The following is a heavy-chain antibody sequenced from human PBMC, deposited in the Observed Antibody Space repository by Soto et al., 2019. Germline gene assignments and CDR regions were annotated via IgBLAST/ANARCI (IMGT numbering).Heavy chain of an antibody. CDR2: LSASVCST. Sequence: PGGALILSSAGSGLTFITYAMIWVLQSPGKGLDGVSALSASVCSTYYADSVKGLFTISRDNSMNALYLQMNSLRIEDTAVYYCAHPRGYGVFDAYDIWGQGTMVTVSS. J-gene: IGHJ3*02. CDR1: GLTFITYA. CDR3: AHPRGYGVFDAYDI. D-gene: IGHD4-17*01. V-gene: IGHV3-23*01.